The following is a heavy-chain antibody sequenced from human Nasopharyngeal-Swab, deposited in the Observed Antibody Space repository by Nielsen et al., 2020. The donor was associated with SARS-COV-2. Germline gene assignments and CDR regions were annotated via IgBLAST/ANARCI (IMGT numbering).Heavy chain of an antibody. D-gene: IGHD2-2*02. J-gene: IGHJ6*03. CDR1: GFTFSSYW. CDR3: ARGDIVVVPAAILYYYYYMDV. V-gene: IGHV3-7*01. CDR2: IKQDGSEK. Sequence: GGSLRLSCAASGFTFSSYWMSWVRQAPGKGLEWVANIKQDGSEKYYVDSVKGQFTISRDNAKNSLYLQMNSLRAEDTAVYYCARGDIVVVPAAILYYYYYMDVWGKGTTVTVSS.